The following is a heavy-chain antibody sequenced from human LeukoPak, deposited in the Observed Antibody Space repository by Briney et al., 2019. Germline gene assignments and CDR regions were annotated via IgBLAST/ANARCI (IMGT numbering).Heavy chain of an antibody. Sequence: SETLSLTCTVSGGSISSGGYYWSWIRQHPGKGLEWIGYIYYSGSTYYNPSLKSRVTISVDTSKNQFSLKLSSVTAADTAVYYCARAGQGWLHIDYWGQGTLVTVS. J-gene: IGHJ4*02. CDR1: GGSISSGGYY. D-gene: IGHD5-24*01. CDR2: IYYSGST. V-gene: IGHV4-61*08. CDR3: ARAGQGWLHIDY.